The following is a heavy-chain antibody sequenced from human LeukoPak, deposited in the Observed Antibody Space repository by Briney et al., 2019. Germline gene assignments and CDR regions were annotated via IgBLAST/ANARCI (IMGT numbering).Heavy chain of an antibody. CDR2: IYYSGST. CDR3: ARVSGXRDDCYDY. D-gene: IGHD2-21*02. J-gene: IGHJ4*02. V-gene: IGHV4-59*01. Sequence: PSETLSLTCTVSVGSISSVYWSWIRQPPGKGLEWIGYIYYSGSTNYNPSLKSRVTISVDTSKNQFSLKLSSVTAAGTAAYYCARVSGXRDDCYDYWGQGTLVTVSS. CDR1: VGSISSVY.